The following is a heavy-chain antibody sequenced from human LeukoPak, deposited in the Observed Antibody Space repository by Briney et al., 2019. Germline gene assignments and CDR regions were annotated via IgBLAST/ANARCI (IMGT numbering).Heavy chain of an antibody. J-gene: IGHJ4*02. CDR3: ARDYCSGGTCYKGY. D-gene: IGHD2-15*01. V-gene: IGHV3-7*05. Sequence: GGSPRLSCAASGFTFSSYWMSWVRRAPGKGLEWLANIKQDGSEKYYVGSVKGRFTISRDNAKNSLYLQMNSLRAEDTAVYYCARDYCSGGTCYKGYWGQGTLVTVSS. CDR1: GFTFSSYW. CDR2: IKQDGSEK.